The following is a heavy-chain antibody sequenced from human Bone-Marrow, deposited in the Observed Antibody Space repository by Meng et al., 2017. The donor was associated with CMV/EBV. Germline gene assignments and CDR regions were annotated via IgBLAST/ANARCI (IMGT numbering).Heavy chain of an antibody. J-gene: IGHJ5*02. CDR1: GFTFSSYS. V-gene: IGHV3-21*01. CDR3: ARDSCFDP. Sequence: GESLKISCAASGFTFSSYSMNWVRQAPGKGLEWVSSISSSSSYIYYADSVKGRFTISRDNAKNSLYLQMNSLRAEDTAVYYCARDSCFDPWGQGTLVTVSS. CDR2: ISSSSSYI.